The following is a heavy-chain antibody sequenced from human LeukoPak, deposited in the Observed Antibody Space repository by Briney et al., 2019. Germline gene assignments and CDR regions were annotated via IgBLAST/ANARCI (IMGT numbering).Heavy chain of an antibody. J-gene: IGHJ2*01. D-gene: IGHD4-23*01. CDR3: ARTTVVTPGCPPPCLVWYFDL. Sequence: PSQTLSLTCTVSGGSISSGDYYWSWIRQPPGKGLEWIGYIYYSGSTYYNPSLKSRVTISVDTSKNQFSLKLSSVTAADTAVYYRARTTVVTPGCPPPCLVWYFDLWGRGTLVTVSS. CDR1: GGSISSGDYY. V-gene: IGHV4-30-4*01. CDR2: IYYSGST.